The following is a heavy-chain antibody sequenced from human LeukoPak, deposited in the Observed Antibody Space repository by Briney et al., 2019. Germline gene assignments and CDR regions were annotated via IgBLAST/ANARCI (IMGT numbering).Heavy chain of an antibody. CDR1: GFTFSSYS. D-gene: IGHD3-22*01. CDR3: ARAGYYYDSSGYYQSDY. CDR2: ISSSSSTI. Sequence: GGSLRLSCAASGFTFSSYSMNWVRQAPGKGLEWVSYISSSSSTIYYADSVKGRFTISRDNSKNTLYLQMNSLRAEDTAVYYCARAGYYYDSSGYYQSDYWGQGTLVIVSS. J-gene: IGHJ4*02. V-gene: IGHV3-48*01.